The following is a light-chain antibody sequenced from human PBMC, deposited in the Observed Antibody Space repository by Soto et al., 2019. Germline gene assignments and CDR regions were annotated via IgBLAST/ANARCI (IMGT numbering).Light chain of an antibody. J-gene: IGKJ1*01. Sequence: DILLTQSPSAVYASEGDRVTISCRASQSINKWLAWYQHKPGKAPNLLIYEVSTLHSGVPSRFSGSGSGTEFTLTISSLRPDDFATYYCQHYSGDRATFGQGTKVDIK. CDR2: EVS. CDR1: QSINKW. CDR3: QHYSGDRAT. V-gene: IGKV1-5*03.